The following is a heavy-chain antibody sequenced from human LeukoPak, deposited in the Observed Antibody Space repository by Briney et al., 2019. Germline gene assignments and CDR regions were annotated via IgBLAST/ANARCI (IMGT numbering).Heavy chain of an antibody. V-gene: IGHV4-4*09. J-gene: IGHJ6*03. Sequence: SETLSLTCTVSGGSVSSYYWSWIRQPPGKGLEWIGYIFTSGGTNYNPSLKSRVTISVDTSKNQFSLRLYSVTAADTAVYYCARRDIYYFYMTSGAKGPRSPSP. CDR2: IFTSGGT. CDR3: ARRDIYYFYMTS. CDR1: GGSVSSYY.